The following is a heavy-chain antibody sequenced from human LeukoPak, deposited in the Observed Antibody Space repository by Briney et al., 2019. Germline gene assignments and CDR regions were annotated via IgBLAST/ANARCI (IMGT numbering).Heavy chain of an antibody. CDR1: GGSISSSSYY. J-gene: IGHJ4*02. V-gene: IGHV4-39*01. CDR3: ARHAAMVRGNFFYYFDY. Sequence: SETLSLTCTVSGGSISSSSYYWGWIRQPPGKGLEWIGSIYYSGSTYYNPSLKSRVTISVDTSKNQFSLKLSSVTAADTAVYYCARHAAMVRGNFFYYFDYWGQGTLVTISS. CDR2: IYYSGST. D-gene: IGHD3-10*01.